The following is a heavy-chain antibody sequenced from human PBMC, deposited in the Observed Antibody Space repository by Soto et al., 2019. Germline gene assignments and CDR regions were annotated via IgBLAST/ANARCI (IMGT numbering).Heavy chain of an antibody. CDR1: GDSISTFY. V-gene: IGHV4-59*01. CDR3: SRGRTVMNDADDSSDYFFFFDY. D-gene: IGHD3-22*01. Sequence: PSETLSLTGTVSGDSISTFYWGWMRQSPGKELEWIGYVYYNGSTNYNPSLKSRDTISVDRYKNHFSLKLTSANAPETAGYHCSRGRTVMNDADDSSDYFFFFDYWGQGTQVTVSS. J-gene: IGHJ4*02. CDR2: VYYNGST.